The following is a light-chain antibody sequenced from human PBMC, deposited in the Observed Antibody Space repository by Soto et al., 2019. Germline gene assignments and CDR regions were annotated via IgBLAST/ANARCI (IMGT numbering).Light chain of an antibody. CDR2: DAS. J-gene: IGKJ2*01. Sequence: DIQMTQSPSSLSASVGDRVTITCQASRDIDNYLNWYQQKPGKAHNILIYDASNLETGVPLKFSGSRSGTHFTLTISSLQPEDIGTYYCHKYDNRPFTFGQGTKMEIK. V-gene: IGKV1-33*01. CDR3: HKYDNRPFT. CDR1: RDIDNY.